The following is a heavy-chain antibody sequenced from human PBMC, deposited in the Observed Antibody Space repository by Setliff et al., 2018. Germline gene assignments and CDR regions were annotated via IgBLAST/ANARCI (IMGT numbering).Heavy chain of an antibody. D-gene: IGHD3-22*01. J-gene: IGHJ3*02. V-gene: IGHV3-30*02. Sequence: GGSLRLSCAASGFTFNSYGMYWVRQAPGKGLEWVAYIRFDGSHEYYGDSVKGRLTISRDISTNTLYLQMNSLRAEDAAVYYCAKSVTMIVPGAFDSRGQGTKVTGSS. CDR3: AKSVTMIVPGAFDS. CDR1: GFTFNSYG. CDR2: IRFDGSHE.